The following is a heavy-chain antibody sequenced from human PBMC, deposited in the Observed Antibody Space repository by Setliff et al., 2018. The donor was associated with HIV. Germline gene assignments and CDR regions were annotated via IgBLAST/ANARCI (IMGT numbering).Heavy chain of an antibody. CDR1: GYSFGDYW. D-gene: IGHD3-22*01. J-gene: IGHJ3*01. CDR3: ARHRVDTSMLVVKSPGAFDL. V-gene: IGHV5-51*01. CDR2: IFPSDSDT. Sequence: GESLTISCRGFGYSFGDYWIGWVRQKPGQGLEWMGIIFPSDSDTTVNPSFQGQVTISADRSTYGAFLQWRSLKASDSGMYFCARHRVDTSMLVVKSPGAFDLWGQGTLVTVSS.